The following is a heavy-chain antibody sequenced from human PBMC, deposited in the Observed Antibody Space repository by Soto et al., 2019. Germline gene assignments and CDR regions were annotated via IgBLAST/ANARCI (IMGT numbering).Heavy chain of an antibody. D-gene: IGHD3-22*01. CDR1: GCPLSNARMG. J-gene: IGHJ4*02. Sequence: SGPTLVNPTETLTLTCTVSGCPLSNARMGVSWIRQPPGKALEWLAHIFSNDEKSYSTSLKSRPTISKDTSKSQVVLTMTNMDPVDTATYYCALSKAYYDSSGSRGYDYWGQGTLVTVSS. CDR3: ALSKAYYDSSGSRGYDY. CDR2: IFSNDEK. V-gene: IGHV2-26*01.